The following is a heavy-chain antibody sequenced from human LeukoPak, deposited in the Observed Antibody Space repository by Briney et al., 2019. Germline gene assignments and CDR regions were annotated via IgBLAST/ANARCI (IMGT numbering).Heavy chain of an antibody. Sequence: SETLSLTCTVSGGSISSYYWSWIRQPPGTGLEWIGYIYYSGSTNYNPSLKSRVTISVDTSKNQFSLKLSSVTAADTAVYYCARGSSKPAGDAFDIWGQGTMVTVSS. V-gene: IGHV4-59*01. CDR3: ARGSSKPAGDAFDI. D-gene: IGHD6-19*01. J-gene: IGHJ3*02. CDR1: GGSISSYY. CDR2: IYYSGST.